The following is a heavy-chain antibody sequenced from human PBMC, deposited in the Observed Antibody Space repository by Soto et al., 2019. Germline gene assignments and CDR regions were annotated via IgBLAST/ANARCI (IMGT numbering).Heavy chain of an antibody. J-gene: IGHJ4*02. CDR1: GGSISSYY. V-gene: IGHV4-59*08. D-gene: IGHD1-7*01. CDR2: IYYSGST. Sequence: SETLSLTCTVSGGSISSYYWSWIRQPPGKGLEWIGYIYYSGSTNYNPSLKSRVTISVDTSKNQFSLKLSSVTAADTAVYYCARHKSWNYQAAPRPLIDYWGQGTLVTVSS. CDR3: ARHKSWNYQAAPRPLIDY.